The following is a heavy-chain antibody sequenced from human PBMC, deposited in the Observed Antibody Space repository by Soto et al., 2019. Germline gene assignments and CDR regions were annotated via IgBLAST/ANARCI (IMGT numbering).Heavy chain of an antibody. CDR3: ARAEGPRNYYDSSGSPIGGAFDI. Sequence: SETLSLTCAVYGGSFSGYYWSWIRQPPGKGLEWIGEINHSGSTNYNPSLKSRVTISVDTSKNQFSLKLSSVTAADTAVYYCARAEGPRNYYDSSGSPIGGAFDIWGQGTMVTVSS. D-gene: IGHD3-22*01. CDR1: GGSFSGYY. CDR2: INHSGST. J-gene: IGHJ3*02. V-gene: IGHV4-34*01.